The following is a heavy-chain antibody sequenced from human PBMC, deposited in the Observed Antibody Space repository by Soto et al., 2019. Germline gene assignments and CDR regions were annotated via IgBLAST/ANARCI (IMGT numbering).Heavy chain of an antibody. CDR1: GFTFSTYA. Sequence: LRLSCTASGFTFSTYAMSWVRQAPGEGLEWVSSISENGVYTDYADPVKGRFTISRDNSKNTLYVQMTSLRAEDTAVYYCAKETSPNTYYTFDFWGQGTMVT. J-gene: IGHJ3*01. CDR3: AKETSPNTYYTFDF. D-gene: IGHD1-26*01. V-gene: IGHV3-23*01. CDR2: ISENGVYT.